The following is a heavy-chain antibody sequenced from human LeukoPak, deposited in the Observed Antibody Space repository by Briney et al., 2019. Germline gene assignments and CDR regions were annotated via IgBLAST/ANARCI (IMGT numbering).Heavy chain of an antibody. V-gene: IGHV4-39*07. Sequence: PSETLSLTCTVSGGSISSSSYYRGWIRQPPGKGLEWIGSIYYSGSTYYNPSLKSRVTMSVDTSKNQFSLKLSSVTAADTAVYYCARDADTAMDNYYYYYMDVWGKGTTVTISS. CDR2: IYYSGST. D-gene: IGHD5-18*01. CDR3: ARDADTAMDNYYYYYMDV. CDR1: GGSISSSSYY. J-gene: IGHJ6*03.